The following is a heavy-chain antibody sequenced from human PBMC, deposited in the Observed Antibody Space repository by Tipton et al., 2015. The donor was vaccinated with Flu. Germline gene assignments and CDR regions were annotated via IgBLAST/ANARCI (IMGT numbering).Heavy chain of an antibody. CDR2: IFHSGNS. Sequence: TLSLTCTVSGGPITSGADYWSWIRQPPGKGLEWIGNIFHSGNSYHNPSLKSRVTMSIETSKNQFSLKLSSVTAADTAVYYCARRDYSNYVSEPKNWFDSWGQGALVIVSS. CDR3: ARRDYSNYVSEPKNWFDS. J-gene: IGHJ5*01. CDR1: GGPITSGADY. D-gene: IGHD4-11*01. V-gene: IGHV4-39*07.